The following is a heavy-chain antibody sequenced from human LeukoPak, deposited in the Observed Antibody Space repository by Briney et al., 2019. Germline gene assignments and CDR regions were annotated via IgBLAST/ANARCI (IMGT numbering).Heavy chain of an antibody. J-gene: IGHJ4*02. V-gene: IGHV3-30*18. CDR1: GFTFSGAG. CDR2: ISYDAGNK. Sequence: PGGSLRLSCAASGFTFSGAGMDWVRQAPGKGLEWVAGISYDAGNKWHAACVKGRFTITRHNTKNTLDLQMNSLRPGDTAVYDCAKDLSQKYTFDYWGGGTLLSVSS. D-gene: IGHD2/OR15-2a*01. CDR3: AKDLSQKYTFDY.